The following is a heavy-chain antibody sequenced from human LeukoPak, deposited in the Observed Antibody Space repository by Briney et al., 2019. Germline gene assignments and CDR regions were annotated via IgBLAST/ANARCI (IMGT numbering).Heavy chain of an antibody. CDR1: GFTFTSYW. CDR3: AREAKGIDYYYYMDV. D-gene: IGHD3-10*01. Sequence: GGSLRLSCAASGFTFTSYWMVWVRQAPGKGLEWVANIKQDGSEKYYVDSVKGRFTISRDNAKNSLYLQMNSLRAEDTAVYYCAREAKGIDYYYYMDVWGKGTTVTVSS. CDR2: IKQDGSEK. J-gene: IGHJ6*03. V-gene: IGHV3-7*01.